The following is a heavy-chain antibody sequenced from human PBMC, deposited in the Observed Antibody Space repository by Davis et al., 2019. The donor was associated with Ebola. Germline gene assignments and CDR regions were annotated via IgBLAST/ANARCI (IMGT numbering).Heavy chain of an antibody. J-gene: IGHJ5*02. D-gene: IGHD2-15*01. CDR3: ASHGGCSGGSCNHWFDP. V-gene: IGHV5-51*01. CDR1: GYPFNTFW. CDR2: IYPGDSDT. Sequence: GESLKISCRTSGYPFNTFWIGWVRQLPGKGLEWMGIIYPGDSDTRYSPSFQGQVTISADKSISTAYLQWSSLKASDTAMYYCASHGGCSGGSCNHWFDPWGQGTLVTVSS.